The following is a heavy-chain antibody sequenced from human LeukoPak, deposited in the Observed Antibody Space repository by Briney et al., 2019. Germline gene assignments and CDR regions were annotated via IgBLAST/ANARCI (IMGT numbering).Heavy chain of an antibody. D-gene: IGHD2-21*02. CDR1: GFIFSSYS. CDR2: ISSSSSYI. CDR3: ATRVVVTAMGSFDY. V-gene: IGHV3-21*01. Sequence: PGGSLRLSRAASGFIFSSYSMNWVRQAPGKGLEWVSSISSSSSYIYYADSVKGRFTISRDNAKNSLYLQMNSLRAEDTAVHYCATRVVVTAMGSFDYWGQGTLVTVSS. J-gene: IGHJ4*02.